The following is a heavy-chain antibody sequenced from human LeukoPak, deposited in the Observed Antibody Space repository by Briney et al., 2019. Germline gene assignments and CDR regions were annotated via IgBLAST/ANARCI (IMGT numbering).Heavy chain of an antibody. V-gene: IGHV4-61*01. CDR3: ARGEDYDFWSGYYPNWFDP. CDR1: GYSISSGYY. D-gene: IGHD3-3*01. Sequence: PSETLSLTCAVSGYSISSGYYWSWIRQPPGKGLEWIGYIYYSGSTNYNPSLKSRVTISVDTSKNQFSLKLSSVTAADTAVYYCARGEDYDFWSGYYPNWFDPWGQGTLVTVSS. J-gene: IGHJ5*02. CDR2: IYYSGST.